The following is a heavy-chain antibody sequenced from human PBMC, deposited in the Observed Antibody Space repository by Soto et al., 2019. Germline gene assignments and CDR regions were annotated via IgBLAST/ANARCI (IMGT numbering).Heavy chain of an antibody. CDR2: INHSGST. J-gene: IGHJ6*02. CDR1: GGSFSGYY. CDR3: ARDHTTVNAFMYSSHGMDV. Sequence: QVQLQQWGAGLLKPSETLSLTCAVYGGSFSGYYWSWIRQPPGKGLEWIGEINHSGSTNYNPSLKRRVTISVYTAKFPFSLQLGSVTVADTAVYYCARDHTTVNAFMYSSHGMDVWGQGTTVTVSS. D-gene: IGHD4-4*01. V-gene: IGHV4-34*01.